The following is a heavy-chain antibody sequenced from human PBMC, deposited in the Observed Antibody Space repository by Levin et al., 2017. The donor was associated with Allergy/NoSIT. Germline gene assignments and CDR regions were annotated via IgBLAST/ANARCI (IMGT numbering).Heavy chain of an antibody. D-gene: IGHD3-22*01. CDR3: ASYFYDGRGNDAFDI. CDR1: GSSIISNNHY. V-gene: IGHV4-39*06. Sequence: SETLSLTCTVSGSSIISNNHYWGWIRQPPGKGLEWIGSISYSGSAYYNPSLRSRVTISVDTSKSQFALNLNSVTAADTAVYFCASYFYDGRGNDAFDIWGRGTMVTASS. CDR2: ISYSGSA. J-gene: IGHJ3*02.